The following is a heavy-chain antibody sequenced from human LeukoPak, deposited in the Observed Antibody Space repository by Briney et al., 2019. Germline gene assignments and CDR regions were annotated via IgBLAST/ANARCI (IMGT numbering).Heavy chain of an antibody. CDR1: GGSMRNYY. D-gene: IGHD2-2*01. CDR2: TYDSGSS. V-gene: IGHV4-59*01. CDR3: ARGWASSWYYFDF. J-gene: IGHJ4*02. Sequence: KPSETLSLTCALSGGSMRNYYWSWIRHPPGRGLEWIGYTYDSGSSSYNPSLRSRVSISIDTCKNQFSLNLSSVTAADTAVYYCARGWASSWYYFDFWGQGTLVTVSS.